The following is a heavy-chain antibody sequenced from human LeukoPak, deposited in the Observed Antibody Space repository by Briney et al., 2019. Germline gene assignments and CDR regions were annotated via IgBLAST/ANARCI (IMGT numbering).Heavy chain of an antibody. CDR2: INHSGST. V-gene: IGHV4-34*01. J-gene: IGHJ4*02. D-gene: IGHD3-10*01. Sequence: SETLSLTCAVYGGSFSGYYWSWIRQPPGKGLEWIGEINHSGSTNYNPSLKSRVTISVDTSKNQFSLKLSSVTAADMAVYYCARGRGYWGQGTLVTVSS. CDR3: ARGRGY. CDR1: GGSFSGYY.